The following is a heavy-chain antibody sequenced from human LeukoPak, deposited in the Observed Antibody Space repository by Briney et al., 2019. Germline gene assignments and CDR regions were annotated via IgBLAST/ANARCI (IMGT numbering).Heavy chain of an antibody. CDR2: LAYDASLV. Sequence: GGSLRLSCVASGFTFSIYGMHWVRQAPGKGLEWLAYLAYDASLVDYTNSVKGRFTISRDNSKNTLFLQMNSLRPEDTAVYYCAKKGGSWNYFDSWGQGTLVTVSS. CDR3: AKKGGSWNYFDS. D-gene: IGHD6-13*01. CDR1: GFTFSIYG. V-gene: IGHV3-30*02. J-gene: IGHJ4*02.